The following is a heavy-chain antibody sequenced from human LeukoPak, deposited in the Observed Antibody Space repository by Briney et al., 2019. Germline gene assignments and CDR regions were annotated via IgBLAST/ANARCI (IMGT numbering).Heavy chain of an antibody. D-gene: IGHD3-22*01. CDR3: ATFYSSGYYFLY. CDR2: IMPTFDTA. CDR1: GGSLSSYA. Sequence: ASVKVSCKASGGSLSSYAFNWVRQAPGQGLEWMGGIMPTFDTANYAQKFQGRVTITTDESTSTAYMEFSSLRSEDTAMYYCATFYSSGYYFLYWGQGTLVTVSS. J-gene: IGHJ4*02. V-gene: IGHV1-69*05.